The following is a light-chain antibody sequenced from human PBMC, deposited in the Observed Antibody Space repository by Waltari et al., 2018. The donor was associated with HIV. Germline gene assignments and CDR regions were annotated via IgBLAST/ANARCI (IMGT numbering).Light chain of an antibody. J-gene: IGLJ2*01. CDR2: DKN. Sequence: QSVLTQPPSVSAAPGQRVTISCSGSTSNIGPNYVSWYQQFPGTAPKHPIYDKNPRSSGIPDRFSGSKSGTSATLAITGLQTEDEADYYCGTWDTSLSAGLFGGGTKVTVL. CDR1: TSNIGPNY. CDR3: GTWDTSLSAGL. V-gene: IGLV1-51*01.